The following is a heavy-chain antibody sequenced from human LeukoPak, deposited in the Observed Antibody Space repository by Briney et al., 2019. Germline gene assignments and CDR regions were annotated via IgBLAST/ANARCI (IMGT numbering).Heavy chain of an antibody. Sequence: GGSLRLSCAASGFTFSSYAMSWVRQAPGKRLEWVSAISGSGGSTYYADSVKGRFTISRDNSKNTLYLQMNSLRAEDTAVYYCAKNYVYYYDSSGYFDYWGQGTLVTVSS. D-gene: IGHD3-22*01. V-gene: IGHV3-23*01. J-gene: IGHJ4*02. CDR1: GFTFSSYA. CDR2: ISGSGGST. CDR3: AKNYVYYYDSSGYFDY.